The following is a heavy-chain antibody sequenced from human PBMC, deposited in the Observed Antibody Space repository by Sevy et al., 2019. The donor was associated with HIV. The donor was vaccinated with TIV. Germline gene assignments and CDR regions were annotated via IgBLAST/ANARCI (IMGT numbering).Heavy chain of an antibody. CDR2: MNHNNTKR. J-gene: IGHJ4*02. Sequence: ASVKVSCKASGYTFTSYDINWVRQAPGQGLEWMGWMNHNNTKRAYAQKFQGRVTLTRDTSISTAYMELSGLRSEDTAVYYCARGRVILDSWGQGTLVTVSS. CDR1: GYTFTSYD. CDR3: ARGRVILDS. D-gene: IGHD2-21*01. V-gene: IGHV1-8*01.